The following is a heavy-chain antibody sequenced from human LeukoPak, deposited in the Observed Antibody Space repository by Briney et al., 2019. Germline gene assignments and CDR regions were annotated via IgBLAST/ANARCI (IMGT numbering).Heavy chain of an antibody. J-gene: IGHJ5*02. CDR2: IIPIFGTA. Sequence: SVKVSCKASGGTFSSYAISWVRQAPGQGLEWMGGIIPIFGTANYAQKFQGRVTITADESTGTAYMELSSLRSEDTAVYYCARRITMVWGENWFDPWGQGTLVTVSS. V-gene: IGHV1-69*13. CDR3: ARRITMVWGENWFDP. CDR1: GGTFSSYA. D-gene: IGHD3-10*01.